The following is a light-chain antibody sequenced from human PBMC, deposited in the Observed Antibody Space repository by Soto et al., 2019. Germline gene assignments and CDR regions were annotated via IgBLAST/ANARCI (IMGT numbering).Light chain of an antibody. J-gene: IGKJ4*01. V-gene: IGKV3-11*01. Sequence: EIVLTQSPATLSLSPGESATLSCRASQSVSSFLAWYQQKPGQAPRLLIYDASNRATGIPARFSGSGSGTDFTLTINSLEPEDFAVYYCQQRSDWPLTFGGGTKVEI. CDR2: DAS. CDR1: QSVSSF. CDR3: QQRSDWPLT.